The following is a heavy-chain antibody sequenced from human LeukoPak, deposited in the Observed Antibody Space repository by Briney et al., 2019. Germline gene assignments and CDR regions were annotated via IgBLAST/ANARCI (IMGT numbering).Heavy chain of an antibody. Sequence: GGSLRLSCEASGFSFSTYWMSWVRQAPGRGLEWVAQINQDGSKEYYIDSVKARFSISRDNARNSLSLQMNSLRAEDTAVYYCVRDGGVSGYDLLDYWGQGTLVTVSS. CDR2: INQDGSKE. CDR1: GFSFSTYW. D-gene: IGHD5-12*01. CDR3: VRDGGVSGYDLLDY. V-gene: IGHV3-7*01. J-gene: IGHJ4*02.